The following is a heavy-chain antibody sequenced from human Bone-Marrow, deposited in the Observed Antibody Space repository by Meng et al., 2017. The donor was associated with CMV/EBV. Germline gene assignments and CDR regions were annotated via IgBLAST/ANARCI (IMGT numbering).Heavy chain of an antibody. D-gene: IGHD6-19*01. V-gene: IGHV3-21*01. J-gene: IGHJ4*02. Sequence: GGSLRLSCAASGFTFSSYSMNWVRQAPGKGLEWVSSISSSSYIYYADSVKGRFTISRDNAKNSLYLQMNSLRAEDTAVYYCATRGLAQARMASDYWGQGTLVTVSS. CDR1: GFTFSSYS. CDR3: ATRGLAQARMASDY. CDR2: ISSSSYI.